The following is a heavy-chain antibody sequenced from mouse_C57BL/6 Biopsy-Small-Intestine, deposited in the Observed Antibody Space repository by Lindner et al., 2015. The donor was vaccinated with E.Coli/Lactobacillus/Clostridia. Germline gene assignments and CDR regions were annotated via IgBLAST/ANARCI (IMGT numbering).Heavy chain of an antibody. CDR2: INPNNGGS. CDR3: ASDSLVFDC. CDR1: GYTFTDYN. V-gene: IGHV1-22*01. J-gene: IGHJ2*01. Sequence: VQLQESGPELVKPGASVKMSCKASGYTFTDYNMYWVKQSHGKSLEWIGYINPNNGGSSYNQKFKGKATLTVNKSSSTAYMELRSLTSEDSAVYYCASDSLVFDCWGQGTTLTVSS. D-gene: IGHD3-2*01.